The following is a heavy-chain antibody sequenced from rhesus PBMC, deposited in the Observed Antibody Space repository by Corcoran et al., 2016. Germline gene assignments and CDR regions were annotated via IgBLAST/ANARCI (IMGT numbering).Heavy chain of an antibody. J-gene: IGHJ4*01. D-gene: IGHD3S6*01. CDR2: IYGSGSST. Sequence: QLQLQESGPGLVKPSETLSVTCAVSGGSISSSYWSWIRQAPGKGLDCIGYIYGSGSSTNYNPSLKSRVTLSVGTSNNQLALKLRSVTAEDTAVYYCARGYYEEYYGYYYTPYYFDYWGQGVLVTVSS. CDR1: GGSISSSY. V-gene: IGHV4-169*01. CDR3: ARGYYEEYYGYYYTPYYFDY.